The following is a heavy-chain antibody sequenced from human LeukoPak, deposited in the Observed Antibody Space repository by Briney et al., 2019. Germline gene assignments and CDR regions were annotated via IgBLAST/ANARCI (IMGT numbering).Heavy chain of an antibody. J-gene: IGHJ4*02. CDR2: INPSGGST. CDR3: ARDPRITMIVVVLDSPHLDY. D-gene: IGHD3-22*01. Sequence: ASVKVSCKASGYTFTSYYMHWVRQAPGQGLEWMGIINPSGGSTSYAQKFQGRVTMTRDTSTSTVYMELSSLRSEDTAVYYCARDPRITMIVVVLDSPHLDYWGQGTLVTVSS. CDR1: GYTFTSYY. V-gene: IGHV1-46*01.